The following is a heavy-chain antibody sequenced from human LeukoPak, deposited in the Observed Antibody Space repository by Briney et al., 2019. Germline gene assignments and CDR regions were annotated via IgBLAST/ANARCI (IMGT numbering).Heavy chain of an antibody. CDR1: GFTFSSYA. CDR3: ARDKARFLEWLQQSSSPYYYMDV. CDR2: ISYDGSNK. Sequence: PGRSLRLSCAASGFTFSSYAMHWVRQAPGKGLEWVAVISYDGSNKYYADSVKGRFTISRDNSKNTLYLQMNSLRAEDTAVYYCARDKARFLEWLQQSSSPYYYMDVWGKGTTVTVSS. J-gene: IGHJ6*03. D-gene: IGHD3-3*01. V-gene: IGHV3-30-3*01.